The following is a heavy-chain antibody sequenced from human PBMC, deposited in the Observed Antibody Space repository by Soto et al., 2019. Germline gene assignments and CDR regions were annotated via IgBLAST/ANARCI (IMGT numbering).Heavy chain of an antibody. J-gene: IGHJ4*02. V-gene: IGHV1-69*12. Sequence: QVRLVQSEAEVKKPGSSVKVSCKASGGTFSNYAISWVRQAPGQGLEWMGVIILPFGTPNYAQTFQGRVTITADESMTTAYRELSGRRSEDTAVYYCARGPDYESYFDYWGRGTLVTVSS. D-gene: IGHD4-17*01. CDR1: GGTFSNYA. CDR2: IILPFGTP. CDR3: ARGPDYESYFDY.